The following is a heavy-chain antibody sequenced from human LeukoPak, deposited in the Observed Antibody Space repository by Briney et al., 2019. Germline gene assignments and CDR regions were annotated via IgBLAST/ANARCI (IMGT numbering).Heavy chain of an antibody. CDR1: GGSFSGYY. CDR3: ARRKGYCSSTSCYGGYYYYYGMDV. Sequence: SETLSLTCAVYGGSFSGYYWSWIRQPPGKGLEWIGEINHSGSTDYNPSLKSRVTISVDTSKNQFSLKLSSVTAADTAVYYCARRKGYCSSTSCYGGYYYYYGMDVWGQGTTVTVSS. V-gene: IGHV4-34*01. J-gene: IGHJ6*02. CDR2: INHSGST. D-gene: IGHD2-2*01.